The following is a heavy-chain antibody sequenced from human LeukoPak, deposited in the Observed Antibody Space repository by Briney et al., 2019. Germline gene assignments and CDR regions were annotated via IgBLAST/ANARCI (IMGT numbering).Heavy chain of an antibody. J-gene: IGHJ5*02. V-gene: IGHV4-4*02. D-gene: IGHD5-18*01. Sequence: PSGTLSLTCAVSGGSISRTNWWSWIRQPPGKGLEWIGEINHSGSTNYNPSLKSRVTISVDMSKNQFSLKLSSVTAADTAVYYRARGPRRGYSYGYAWGQGTLVTVSS. CDR3: ARGPRRGYSYGYA. CDR2: INHSGST. CDR1: GGSISRTNW.